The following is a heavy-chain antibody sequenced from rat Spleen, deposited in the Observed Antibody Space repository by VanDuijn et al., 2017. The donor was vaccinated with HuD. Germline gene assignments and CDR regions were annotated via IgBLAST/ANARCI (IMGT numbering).Heavy chain of an antibody. V-gene: IGHV5-7*01. Sequence: EVQLVESGGGLVQPGRSMKLSCAASGFTFSDYNMAWVRQAPKKGLEWVATISYDGSSTYYRDSVKGRFTISRDNAKSTLYLQMNSLKSEDTATYYCARHFGQRGVMDAWGQGASVTVSS. CDR2: ISYDGSST. J-gene: IGHJ4*01. CDR1: GFTFSDYN. D-gene: IGHD4-6*01. CDR3: ARHFGQRGVMDA.